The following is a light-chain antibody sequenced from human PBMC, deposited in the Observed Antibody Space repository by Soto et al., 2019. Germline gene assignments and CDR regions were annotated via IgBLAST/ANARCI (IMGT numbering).Light chain of an antibody. J-gene: IGKJ1*01. CDR2: AAS. Sequence: DIQMTQSPSSLSASVGDRFTISCRASQSISSYLNWYQQKPGKAPKLLIYAASSLQGGVPSRFSGSGSGTDFTLTISSLQPEDSATYHCQQSYSTPRTFGQGTKVDIK. CDR3: QQSYSTPRT. CDR1: QSISSY. V-gene: IGKV1-39*01.